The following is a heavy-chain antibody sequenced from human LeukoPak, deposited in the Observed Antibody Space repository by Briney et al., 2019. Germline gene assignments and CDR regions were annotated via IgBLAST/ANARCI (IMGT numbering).Heavy chain of an antibody. CDR3: ARDPLYCSGGSCYGIGFDP. Sequence: GGSLRLSCAASGFTFSSYGMHWVRQAPGKGLEWVAVIWYDGSNKYYADSVKGRITIFRDNSKNTLYLQMNSLRAEDTAVYYCARDPLYCSGGSCYGIGFDPWGQGTLVTVSS. CDR1: GFTFSSYG. CDR2: IWYDGSNK. D-gene: IGHD2-15*01. V-gene: IGHV3-33*01. J-gene: IGHJ5*02.